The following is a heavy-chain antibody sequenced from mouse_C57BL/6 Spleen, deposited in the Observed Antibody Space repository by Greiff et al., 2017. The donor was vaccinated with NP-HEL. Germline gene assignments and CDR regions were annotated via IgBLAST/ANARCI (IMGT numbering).Heavy chain of an antibody. J-gene: IGHJ2*01. Sequence: QVQLQQPGAELVKPGASVKLSCKASGYTFTSYWMHWVKQRPGQGLEWIGMIHPNSGSTNYNEKFKSKATLTVDKSSSTAYMQLSSLTSEDSAVYYWARSVDYGSSYGYWGQGTTLTVSS. D-gene: IGHD1-1*01. CDR3: ARSVDYGSSYGY. V-gene: IGHV1-64*01. CDR2: IHPNSGST. CDR1: GYTFTSYW.